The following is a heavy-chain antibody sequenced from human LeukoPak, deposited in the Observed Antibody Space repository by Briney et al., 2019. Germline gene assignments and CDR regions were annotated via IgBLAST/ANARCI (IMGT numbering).Heavy chain of an antibody. CDR2: ISWNSGSI. CDR3: AKDLDDYEGGLADC. Sequence: GGSLRLSCAASGFTFDDYAMHWVRQAPGKGLEWVSGISWNSGSIGYADSVKGRFTISRDNAKNSLYLQMNSLRAEDTALYYCAKDLDDYEGGLADCWGQGTLVTVSS. V-gene: IGHV3-9*01. D-gene: IGHD4-17*01. J-gene: IGHJ4*02. CDR1: GFTFDDYA.